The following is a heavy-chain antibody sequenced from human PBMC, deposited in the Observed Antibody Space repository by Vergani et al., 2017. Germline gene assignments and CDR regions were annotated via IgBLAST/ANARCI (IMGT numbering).Heavy chain of an antibody. J-gene: IGHJ5*02. CDR1: GFTFSSSG. CDR2: ISYDGGEK. CDR3: AKDLPSGNYGGAWIDP. Sequence: QVQLVESGGGVVQPGRSLRLSCAGSGFTFSSSGIHWVRQAPGKGLEWVAIISYDGGEKYYADSIKGRFTISRDNSKNTVYLQMNSLRAEDTAVYYCAKDLPSGNYGGAWIDPWRQGTLVTDSS. V-gene: IGHV3-30*18. D-gene: IGHD1-26*01.